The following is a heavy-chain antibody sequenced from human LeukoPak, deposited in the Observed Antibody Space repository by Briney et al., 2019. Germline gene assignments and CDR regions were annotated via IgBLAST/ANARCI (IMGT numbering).Heavy chain of an antibody. CDR2: ISHDGTNK. Sequence: PGGSLRLSCAASGFTFSSYAVHWVRQAQGKGLEWVAVISHDGTNKYYADSVKGRFTISRDNSKNTLYLQMNSLRAEDTAVYYCAKGSDFWSGYYTDYWGQGTLVTVSS. CDR3: AKGSDFWSGYYTDY. D-gene: IGHD3-3*01. J-gene: IGHJ4*02. CDR1: GFTFSSYA. V-gene: IGHV3-30-3*01.